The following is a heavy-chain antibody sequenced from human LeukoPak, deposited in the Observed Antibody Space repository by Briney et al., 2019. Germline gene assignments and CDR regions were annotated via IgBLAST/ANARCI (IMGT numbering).Heavy chain of an antibody. Sequence: PGGSLRLSCAASGFTFSNAWMSWIRQPPGKGLEWIGEIYHSGSTNYNPSLKSRVTISVDKSKNQFSLKLSSVTAADTAVYYCARLVSTTRDYWGQGTLVTVSS. J-gene: IGHJ4*02. CDR1: GFTFSNAW. CDR3: ARLVSTTRDY. CDR2: IYHSGST. D-gene: IGHD4-11*01. V-gene: IGHV4-4*02.